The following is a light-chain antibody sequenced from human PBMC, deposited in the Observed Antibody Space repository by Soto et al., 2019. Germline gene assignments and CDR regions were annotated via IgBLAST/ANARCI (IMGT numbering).Light chain of an antibody. J-gene: IGKJ2*01. CDR2: GAS. CDR3: QHYHNWPPYT. CDR1: QSVSSN. Sequence: EIVMTQSPATLSVSPGERATLSCRASQSVSSNLAWYQQKPGQAPSRLIYGASTRATGIPARFSGSGSGTEFTLTISILQSEDFAVYYCQHYHNWPPYTFGQGTKLEIK. V-gene: IGKV3-15*01.